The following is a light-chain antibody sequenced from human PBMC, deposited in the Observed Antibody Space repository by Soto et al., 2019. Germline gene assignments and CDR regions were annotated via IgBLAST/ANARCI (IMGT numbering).Light chain of an antibody. Sequence: DIQMTQSPSTLSASVGDGVTITCRASQSISTWLAWYQQKPGKAPKILIYDASTLESGVPSRFSGSGSGTEFTLTISSLQPDDFATYYCQQYNTYSTFGQGTRLEIK. CDR2: DAS. CDR3: QQYNTYST. J-gene: IGKJ5*01. V-gene: IGKV1-5*01. CDR1: QSISTW.